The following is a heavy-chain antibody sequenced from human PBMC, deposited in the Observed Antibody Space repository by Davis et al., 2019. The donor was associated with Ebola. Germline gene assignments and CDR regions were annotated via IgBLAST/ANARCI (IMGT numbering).Heavy chain of an antibody. CDR2: INTNTGNP. CDR3: ASRKDYYDSSGSWYFDL. CDR1: GYTFTNYG. J-gene: IGHJ2*01. Sequence: ASVKVSCKASGYTFTNYGITWVRQAPGQGLEWMGWINTNTGNPTYAQGFTGRFVFSLDTSVSTAYLQISSLKAEDTAVYYCASRKDYYDSSGSWYFDLWGRGTLVTVSS. V-gene: IGHV7-4-1*02. D-gene: IGHD3-22*01.